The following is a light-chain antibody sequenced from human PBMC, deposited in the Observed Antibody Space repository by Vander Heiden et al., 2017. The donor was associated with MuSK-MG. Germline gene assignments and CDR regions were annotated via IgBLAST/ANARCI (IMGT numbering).Light chain of an antibody. V-gene: IGKV3-20*01. CDR2: GAS. CDR1: QSVSSSA. CDR3: QQYGSSPT. J-gene: IGKJ4*01. Sequence: EIVLTQSPGTLSLSPGERATLFCRANQSVSSSALAWYQKKPGQPPRLLIYGASSRATGIPDRFSGSGSGTDFSLTISRLEPEDFAVYYCQQYGSSPTFGGGTRVEIK.